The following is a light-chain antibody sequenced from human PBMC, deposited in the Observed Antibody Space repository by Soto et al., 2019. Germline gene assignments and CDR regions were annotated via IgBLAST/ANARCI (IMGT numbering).Light chain of an antibody. V-gene: IGKV3D-20*02. CDR1: QTVSNRY. CDR2: AAS. J-gene: IGKJ3*01. CDR3: EADSRRPFA. Sequence: TVLTPSTCTLYLSPGDRSTLSCRVSQTVSNRYVAWYQHRPGQAPRVLIYAASNRATGIPDRFIGSGSGKEFSLAKGCLGPGDLALYFREADSRRPFAVGPGTKVDIK.